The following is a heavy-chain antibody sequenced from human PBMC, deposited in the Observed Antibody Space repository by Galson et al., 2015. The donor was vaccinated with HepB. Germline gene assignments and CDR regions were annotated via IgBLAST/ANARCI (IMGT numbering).Heavy chain of an antibody. Sequence: SLRLSCAASGFIFSNFWMHWVRQAPGKGLEWVSSISSNSSYIYYADSVKGRFIISRDNAKNSLYLQMKSLRAEDTAVYYCARDGWCIAVAGTGILDYWGQGTLVTVSS. V-gene: IGHV3-21*01. D-gene: IGHD6-19*01. J-gene: IGHJ4*02. CDR2: ISSNSSYI. CDR1: GFIFSNFW. CDR3: ARDGWCIAVAGTGILDY.